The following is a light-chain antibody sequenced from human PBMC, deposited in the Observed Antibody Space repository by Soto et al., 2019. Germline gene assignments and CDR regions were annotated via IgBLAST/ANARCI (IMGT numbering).Light chain of an antibody. CDR2: YDA. Sequence: SYELTQPPSVSVAPGETARITCEGNNIGSQNVHWYQHKPGRAPLLVIYYDADRPSGIPERFSGSNSGNTATLTVIRVEAGDEADFYCQVWDSNTEHPVFGGGTKLTVL. CDR1: NIGSQN. V-gene: IGLV3-21*04. J-gene: IGLJ2*01. CDR3: QVWDSNTEHPV.